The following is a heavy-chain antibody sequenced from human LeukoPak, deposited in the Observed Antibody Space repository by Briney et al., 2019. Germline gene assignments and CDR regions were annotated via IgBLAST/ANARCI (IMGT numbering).Heavy chain of an antibody. Sequence: GSLRLSCAASGFTFSSYAMSWIRQPPGKGLEWVGTFSYRENTYYASSLKSRVTMSVDTSKNQFSLKLTSVTATDTAIYYCARRTIFGVINWFDPWGQGTLVTVSS. V-gene: IGHV4-39*01. D-gene: IGHD3-3*01. CDR3: ARRTIFGVINWFDP. CDR1: GFTFSSYA. CDR2: FSYRENT. J-gene: IGHJ5*02.